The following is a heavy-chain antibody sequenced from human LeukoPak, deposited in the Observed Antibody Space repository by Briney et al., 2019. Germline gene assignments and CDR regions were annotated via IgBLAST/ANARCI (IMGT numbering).Heavy chain of an antibody. V-gene: IGHV3-48*03. CDR3: ARDVHYYDSSGYSPYGMDV. D-gene: IGHD3-22*01. CDR2: ISSSGSTI. J-gene: IGHJ6*04. CDR1: GFTFSSYE. Sequence: PGGSLRLSCAASGFTFSSYEMNWVRQAPEKGLEWVSYISSSGSTIYYADSVKGRFTISRDNAKNSLYLQMNSLRAEDTAVYYCARDVHYYDSSGYSPYGMDVWGKGTTVTVSS.